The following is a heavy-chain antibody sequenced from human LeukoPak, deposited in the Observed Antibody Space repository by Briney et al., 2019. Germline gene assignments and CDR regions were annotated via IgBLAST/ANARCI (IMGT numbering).Heavy chain of an antibody. D-gene: IGHD1-26*01. Sequence: GGSLRLSCAASGFTFDDYAMRWVRQAPGKGLEWVSGISWNSGSIGYADSVKGRFTISRDNAKNSLYLQMNSLRAEDTALYYCAKEIVAGHIYYGMDVWGQGTTVTVSS. J-gene: IGHJ6*02. CDR2: ISWNSGSI. CDR1: GFTFDDYA. CDR3: AKEIVAGHIYYGMDV. V-gene: IGHV3-9*01.